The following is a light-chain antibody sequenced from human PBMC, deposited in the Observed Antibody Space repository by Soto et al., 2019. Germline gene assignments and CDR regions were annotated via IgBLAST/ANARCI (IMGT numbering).Light chain of an antibody. CDR3: QQYYSYPLT. CDR1: QGIRTD. J-gene: IGKJ4*01. CDR2: GAS. Sequence: AVQLTQSPSSLSASVGDRVTITCRASQGIRTDLGWYQQSPGKAPKVLIVGASTLQSGVPSRFSGSGSGTDFTLTISCLQSEDFATYYCQQYYSYPLTFGGGTKVEIK. V-gene: IGKV1-6*01.